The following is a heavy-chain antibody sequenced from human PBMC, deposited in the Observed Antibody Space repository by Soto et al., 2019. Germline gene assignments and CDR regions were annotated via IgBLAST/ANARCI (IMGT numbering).Heavy chain of an antibody. Sequence: PSETLSLTCAVYGGFLSESYWTWIRQPPGKELEWIGEINHVGGTNYNPSLKSRVTMSVDTSQNQFSLRLISVTAADTAMYFCVRIRYQLPSSVLWLDPWGQGTPVTVSS. CDR2: INHVGGT. V-gene: IGHV4-34*01. J-gene: IGHJ5*02. CDR3: VRIRYQLPSSVLWLDP. CDR1: GGFLSESY. D-gene: IGHD3-16*01.